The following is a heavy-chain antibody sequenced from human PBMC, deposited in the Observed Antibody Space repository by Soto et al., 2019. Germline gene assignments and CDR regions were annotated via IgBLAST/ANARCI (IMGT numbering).Heavy chain of an antibody. D-gene: IGHD3-9*01. CDR2: INHSGST. CDR1: GWSFSGYY. Sequence: SETLSLTCAVYGWSFSGYYWSWIRQPPGKGLEWIGEINHSGSTNYNPSLKSRVTIPVDTSKNQFSLKLSSVTGADTAVYYCARDNNYDILTGYSPRLDYWGQGTLVTVSS. CDR3: ARDNNYDILTGYSPRLDY. J-gene: IGHJ4*02. V-gene: IGHV4-34*01.